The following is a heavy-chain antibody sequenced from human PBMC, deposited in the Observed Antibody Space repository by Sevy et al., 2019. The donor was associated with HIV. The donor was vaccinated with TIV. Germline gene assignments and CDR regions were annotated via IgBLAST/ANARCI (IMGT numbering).Heavy chain of an antibody. J-gene: IGHJ5*02. CDR3: ARDLRRDIVVVVAATNWFDP. V-gene: IGHV3-21*01. CDR2: ISSSSSYI. Sequence: GGSLRLSCAASGFTFSSYSMNWVRQAPGKGLEWVSSISSSSSYIYYADSVKGRFTISRDNAKNSLYLQMNSLRAEDTAVYYCARDLRRDIVVVVAATNWFDPWGQGTLVTVSS. D-gene: IGHD2-15*01. CDR1: GFTFSSYS.